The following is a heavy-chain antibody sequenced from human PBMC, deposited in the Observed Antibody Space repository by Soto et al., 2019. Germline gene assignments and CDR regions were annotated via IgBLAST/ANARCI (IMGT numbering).Heavy chain of an antibody. V-gene: IGHV4-30-2*01. CDR3: AAGGGLPRYY. CDR1: GGSISSGGYS. Sequence: QLQLQESGSGLVKPSQTLSLTCAVSGGSISSGGYSWSWIRQPPGKGLEWIGYIYHSGSTYYNPSLXSXVXLXLDRSKNQFSLKLSSVTAADTAVYSCAAGGGLPRYYWGQGTLVTVSS. J-gene: IGHJ4*02. D-gene: IGHD5-12*01. CDR2: IYHSGST.